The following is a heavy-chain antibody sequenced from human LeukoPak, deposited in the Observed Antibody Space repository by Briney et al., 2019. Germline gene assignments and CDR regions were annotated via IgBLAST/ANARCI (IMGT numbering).Heavy chain of an antibody. D-gene: IGHD6-19*01. CDR3: ARGVAGRQSWFDP. V-gene: IGHV3-9*01. CDR2: ISFNSGSI. J-gene: IGHJ5*02. CDR1: GFTFDDYA. Sequence: GGSLRLSCAASGFTFDDYAMHWVRQAPGKGLEWVSGISFNSGSIGYADSVKGRFTISRDNAKKSLYLQMNSLRAEDTALYYCARGVAGRQSWFDPWGQGTLVTVSS.